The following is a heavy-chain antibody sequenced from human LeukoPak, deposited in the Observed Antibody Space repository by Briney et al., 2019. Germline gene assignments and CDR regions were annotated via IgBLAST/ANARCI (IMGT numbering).Heavy chain of an antibody. Sequence: PGRSLRLSCAASGFTFSSYGMHWVRQAPGKGLVWVAVIWYDGSNKYYADSVKGRFTISRDNSKNTLYLQMNSLRAEDTAVYYCASGQWLVTASSGTLEYDAFDIWGQGTMVTVSS. J-gene: IGHJ3*02. CDR1: GFTFSSYG. CDR2: IWYDGSNK. V-gene: IGHV3-33*01. D-gene: IGHD6-19*01. CDR3: ASGQWLVTASSGTLEYDAFDI.